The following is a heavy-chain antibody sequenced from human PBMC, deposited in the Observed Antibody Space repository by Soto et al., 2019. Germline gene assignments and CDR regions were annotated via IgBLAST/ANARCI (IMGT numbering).Heavy chain of an antibody. D-gene: IGHD3-16*01. Sequence: QVQLVQSGAEVKKPGASVKVSCKASGYTFTGYYMHWVRQAPGQGLEWMGWINPNSGGTNYAQKFQGWVTMTRDTSISTAYMELSRLRSDDTAVYYCARGPAVEITFGGVMDVDYWGQGTLVTVSS. CDR2: INPNSGGT. CDR3: ARGPAVEITFGGVMDVDY. V-gene: IGHV1-2*04. CDR1: GYTFTGYY. J-gene: IGHJ4*02.